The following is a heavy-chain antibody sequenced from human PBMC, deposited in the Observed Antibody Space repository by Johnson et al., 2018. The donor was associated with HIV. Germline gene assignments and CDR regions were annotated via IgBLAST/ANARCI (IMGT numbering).Heavy chain of an antibody. CDR3: ARDSKARFPTITMIDAFDI. Sequence: VQLVESGGGVVLPGWSLRLSCEASGFTFSSYWMSWVRQTPGKGLEWVANIKQDGSEKYYVDSVKGRFTISRDNAKNSLYLQMNSLRAEDTAVYYCARDSKARFPTITMIDAFDIWGQGTMVTVSS. CDR2: IKQDGSEK. V-gene: IGHV3-7*01. CDR1: GFTFSSYW. D-gene: IGHD3-22*01. J-gene: IGHJ3*02.